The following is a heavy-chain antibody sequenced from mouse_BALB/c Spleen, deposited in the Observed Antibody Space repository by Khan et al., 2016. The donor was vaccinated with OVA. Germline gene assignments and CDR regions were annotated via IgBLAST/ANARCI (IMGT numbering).Heavy chain of an antibody. CDR2: IYPGTNNT. J-gene: IGHJ2*01. CDR3: AREEALYYCDY. CDR1: GYIFTSYW. Sequence: VQLQQSGAELVRPGASVKLSCKTSGYIFTSYWIHWVKQRSGQGLQWIARIYPGTNNTYYNEKLKDKATLTPDKSSSTAYLQLSSLKSEDSAVYFCAREEALYYCDYWGQGTTLTVSS. D-gene: IGHD3-2*02. V-gene: IGHV1S132*01.